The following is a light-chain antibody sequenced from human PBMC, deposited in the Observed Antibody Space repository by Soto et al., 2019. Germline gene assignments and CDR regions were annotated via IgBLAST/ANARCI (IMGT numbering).Light chain of an antibody. J-gene: IGLJ2*01. CDR1: SSNIGSHT. CDR2: NAY. Sequence: QSVLPQPPSASGTPGQRVTISCSGSSSNIGSHTVNWYQQLPGTAPRLLIYNAYYRPSGVPDRFSGSKSGTSASLAISGLQSDDEADYYCAAWDDSLNGVVFGGGTKVTVL. CDR3: AAWDDSLNGVV. V-gene: IGLV1-44*01.